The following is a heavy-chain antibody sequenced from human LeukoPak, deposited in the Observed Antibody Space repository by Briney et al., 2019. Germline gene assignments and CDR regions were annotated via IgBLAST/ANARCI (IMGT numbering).Heavy chain of an antibody. V-gene: IGHV4-34*01. CDR3: AGGXPYXVXXTAIGFFDY. D-gene: IGHD2-21*02. CDR1: GGSFSGYY. J-gene: IGHJ4*02. Sequence: SETLSLTCAVYGGSFSGYYWSWIRQPPGKGLEWIGEINHNGSTNYNPSLKSRVTISVDTSKNQFSLKLSSVTAADTAVYYCAGGXPYXVXXTAIGFFDYWGQGTLVTVSS. CDR2: INHNGST.